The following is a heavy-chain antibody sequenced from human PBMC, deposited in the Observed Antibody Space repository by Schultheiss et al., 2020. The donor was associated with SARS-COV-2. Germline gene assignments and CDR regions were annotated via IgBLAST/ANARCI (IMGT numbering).Heavy chain of an antibody. CDR2: ISSSGSTI. D-gene: IGHD2-21*02. CDR1: GFTFSDYY. CDR3: AKDTGVVVTATSFDY. J-gene: IGHJ4*02. V-gene: IGHV3-11*01. Sequence: GESLKISCAASGFTFSDYYMSWIRQAPGKGLEWVSYISSSGSTIYYADSVKGRFTISRDSAKSSLYLQMNSLRAEDTALYYCAKDTGVVVTATSFDYWGQGTLVTVSS.